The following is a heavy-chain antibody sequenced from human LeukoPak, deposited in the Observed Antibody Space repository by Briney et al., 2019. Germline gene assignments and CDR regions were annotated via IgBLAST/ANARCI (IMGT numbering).Heavy chain of an antibody. J-gene: IGHJ4*02. Sequence: GGSLRLSCAASGSTFSSYAMHWVRQAPGKGLEWVAVISYDGSNKYYADSVKGRFTISRDNSKNTLYLQMNSLRAEDTAVYYCARDKKEKRGNSLLGYWGQGTLVTVSS. D-gene: IGHD4-23*01. CDR1: GSTFSSYA. CDR2: ISYDGSNK. V-gene: IGHV3-30-3*01. CDR3: ARDKKEKRGNSLLGY.